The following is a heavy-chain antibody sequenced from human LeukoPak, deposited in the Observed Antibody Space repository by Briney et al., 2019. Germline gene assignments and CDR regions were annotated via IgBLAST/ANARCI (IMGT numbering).Heavy chain of an antibody. Sequence: SETLSLTCTVSGGSISSSSYYWGWIRQPPGKGLGWVGSIYYSGSTYYNPSLKSRVTISVDTSKNQFSLKLSSVTAADTAVYYCAREGTGIAGPGNAFDIWGQGTMVTVSS. CDR2: IYYSGST. D-gene: IGHD6-13*01. J-gene: IGHJ3*02. CDR1: GGSISSSSYY. V-gene: IGHV4-39*02. CDR3: AREGTGIAGPGNAFDI.